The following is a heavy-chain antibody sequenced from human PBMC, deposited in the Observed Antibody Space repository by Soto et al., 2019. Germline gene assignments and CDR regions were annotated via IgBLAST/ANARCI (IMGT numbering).Heavy chain of an antibody. CDR1: GGSISSSSYY. Sequence: QLQLQESGPGLVKPSETLSLTCTVSGGSISSSSYYWGWIRQPPGKGLEWIGSIYYSGSTYYNPSLKSRVTISVDTSRNQFSLKLSSVTAADTAVYYCASSQWELPNYYGMDVWGQGTTVTVSS. CDR2: IYYSGST. V-gene: IGHV4-39*01. CDR3: ASSQWELPNYYGMDV. D-gene: IGHD1-26*01. J-gene: IGHJ6*02.